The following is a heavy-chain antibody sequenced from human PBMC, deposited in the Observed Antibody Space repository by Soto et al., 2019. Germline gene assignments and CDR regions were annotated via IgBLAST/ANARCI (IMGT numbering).Heavy chain of an antibody. CDR2: LSGGGSTT. CDR3: AEGPEYDILTGCDY. CDR1: GFTFSLSA. J-gene: IGHJ4*02. V-gene: IGHV3-23*01. Sequence: EVQLLESGGGFVQPGESLRLSCAASGFTFSLSAMSWVRQAPGRGLDWVSSLSGGGSTTDYADSVKGRFTISRDNSKNTGDPQKNSLRGQDTALYYCAEGPEYDILTGCDYWGQGALVTVSS. D-gene: IGHD3-9*01.